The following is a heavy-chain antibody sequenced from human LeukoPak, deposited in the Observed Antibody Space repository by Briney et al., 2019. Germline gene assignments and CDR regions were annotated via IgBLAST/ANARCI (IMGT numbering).Heavy chain of an antibody. CDR3: ARDKVGATFSFDY. J-gene: IGHJ4*02. D-gene: IGHD1-26*01. CDR1: GYTFTGYY. Sequence: SVKVSCKASGYTFTGYYMHWVRQAPGQGLEWMGWINPNSGGTNYAQKFQGRVTMTRDTSISTAYVELSRLRSDDTAVYYCARDKVGATFSFDYWGQGTLVTVSS. V-gene: IGHV1-2*02. CDR2: INPNSGGT.